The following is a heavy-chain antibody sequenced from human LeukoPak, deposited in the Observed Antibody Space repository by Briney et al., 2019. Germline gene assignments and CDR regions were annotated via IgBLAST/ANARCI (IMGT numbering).Heavy chain of an antibody. CDR3: ARDPYSGRYGDYYYYYMDV. J-gene: IGHJ6*03. Sequence: GGSLRLSCAASGFTFSNYNMNWVRQTPGKGLEWVSSITRDSIYTFYADSVKGRFTISRDNAKNSLCLQMNSLRAEDTAVYYCARDPYSGRYGDYYYYYMDVWGKGTTVTISS. CDR1: GFTFSNYN. D-gene: IGHD1-26*01. V-gene: IGHV3-21*01. CDR2: ITRDSIYT.